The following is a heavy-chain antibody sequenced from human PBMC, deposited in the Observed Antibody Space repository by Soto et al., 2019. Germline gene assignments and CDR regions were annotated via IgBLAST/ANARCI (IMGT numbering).Heavy chain of an antibody. CDR2: ISGSGGST. CDR3: AKGGYCSGGSCYSVDYYYYYMDV. J-gene: IGHJ6*03. CDR1: GFTFSSYA. Sequence: EVQLLESGGGLVQPGGSLRLSCAASGFTFSSYAMSWVRQAPGKGLEWVSAISGSGGSTYYADSVKGRFTISRDNSKKTLYLKMNSVRAEDTAVYYCAKGGYCSGGSCYSVDYYYYYMDVWGKGTTVTVS. V-gene: IGHV3-23*01. D-gene: IGHD2-15*01.